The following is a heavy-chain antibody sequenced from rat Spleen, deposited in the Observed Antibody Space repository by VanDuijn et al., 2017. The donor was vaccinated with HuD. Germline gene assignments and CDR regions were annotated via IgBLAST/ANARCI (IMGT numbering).Heavy chain of an antibody. Sequence: EVQLVESGGGLVQPGRSLKLSCAASGFTFSNYDMAWVRQAPTKGLEWVASISPSGGSTYYRDSGKGRFTVSRDNAKSTLYLQMDSRRSEDTATYYCARRITIADYFDYWGQGVMVTVSS. CDR2: ISPSGGST. CDR1: GFTFSNYD. D-gene: IGHD1-2*01. J-gene: IGHJ2*01. V-gene: IGHV5-25*01. CDR3: ARRITIADYFDY.